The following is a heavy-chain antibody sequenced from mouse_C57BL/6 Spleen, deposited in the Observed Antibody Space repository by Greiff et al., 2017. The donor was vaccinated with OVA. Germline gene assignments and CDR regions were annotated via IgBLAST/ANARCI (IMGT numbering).Heavy chain of an antibody. CDR2: FYPGSGSI. V-gene: IGHV1-62-2*01. D-gene: IGHD1-1*01. CDR3: ARHGGRYYGSRDWYFDV. Sequence: VKLVESGAELVKPGASVKLSCKASGYTFTEYTIHWVKQRSGQGLEWIGWFYPGSGSIKYNEKFKDKATLTADKSSSTVYMELSRLTSEDSAVYFCARHGGRYYGSRDWYFDVWGTGTTVTVSS. J-gene: IGHJ1*03. CDR1: GYTFTEYT.